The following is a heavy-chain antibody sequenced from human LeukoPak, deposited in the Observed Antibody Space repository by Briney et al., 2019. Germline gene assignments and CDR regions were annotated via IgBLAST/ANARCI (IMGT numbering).Heavy chain of an antibody. CDR1: GFTVSSNY. CDR2: IYSGGST. V-gene: IGHV3-53*01. CDR3: ARGGGGTLVRGADFDY. D-gene: IGHD3-10*01. Sequence: GGSLRLSRAASGFTVSSNYMSWVRQAPGKGLEWVSVIYSGGSTYYADSVKGRFTISRDNSKNTLYLQMNSLRAEDTAVYYCARGGGGTLVRGADFDYWGQGTLVTVSS. J-gene: IGHJ4*02.